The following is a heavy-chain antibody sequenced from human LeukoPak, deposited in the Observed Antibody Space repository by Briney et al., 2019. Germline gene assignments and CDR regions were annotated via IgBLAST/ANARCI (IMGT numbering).Heavy chain of an antibody. CDR2: VHFAGGA. V-gene: IGHV4-4*07. CDR3: ASIDSSGYYGDY. CDR1: GDSISSYY. Sequence: SETLSLTCSMSGDSISSYYWSWIRQPAGKGLEWIGRVHFAGGASYNPSLKNRVTMSVDTSKNQLSLNLTSVTAADTAVYYCASIDSSGYYGDYWGQGTLVTVSS. J-gene: IGHJ4*02. D-gene: IGHD3-22*01.